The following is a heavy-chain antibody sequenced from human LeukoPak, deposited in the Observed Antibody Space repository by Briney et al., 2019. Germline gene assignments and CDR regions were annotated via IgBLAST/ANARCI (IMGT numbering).Heavy chain of an antibody. D-gene: IGHD3-22*01. J-gene: IGHJ4*02. V-gene: IGHV4-38-2*02. CDR1: GYSISSGYN. CDR2: IYHSGST. CDR3: ARVSRGYYDSSGYYFNYFDY. Sequence: SETLSLTCTVSGYSISSGYNWGWIRQPPGEGLEWIGSIYHSGSTYYNPSLKSRVTISVDKSKNQFSLKLSSVTAADTAVYYCARVSRGYYDSSGYYFNYFDYWGQGTLVTVSS.